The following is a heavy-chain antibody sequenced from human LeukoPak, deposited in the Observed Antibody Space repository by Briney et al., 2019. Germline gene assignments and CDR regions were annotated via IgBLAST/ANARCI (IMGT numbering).Heavy chain of an antibody. CDR2: ICAGGGNT. CDR3: AKYDSSGYYFDY. CDR1: GFTFTSYS. Sequence: GGSLTLSCAASGFTFTSYSMSWVRQTPGKGLEWMGVICAGGGNTYYADSVKGRFTISRDNSKNTLCLQMSSLRAEDTAVYYRAKYDSSGYYFDYWGQGTLVTVSS. J-gene: IGHJ4*02. D-gene: IGHD3-22*01. V-gene: IGHV3-23*01.